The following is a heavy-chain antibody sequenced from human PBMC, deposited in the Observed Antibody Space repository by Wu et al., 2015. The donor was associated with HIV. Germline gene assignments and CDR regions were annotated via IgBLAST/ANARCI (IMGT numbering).Heavy chain of an antibody. Sequence: QVQLVQSGAEVKKPGSSVKVSCKASGGTFSSYAISWVRQAPGQGLEWMGGIIPIFGTANYAQKFQGRVTITTDESTSTAYMELSSLRSEDTAVYYCARDGRRIAVAGTGNWFDPWGQGTLVTVSS. V-gene: IGHV1-69*05. CDR1: GGTFSSYA. CDR3: ARDGRRIAVAGTGNWFDP. CDR2: IIPIFGTA. D-gene: IGHD6-19*01. J-gene: IGHJ5*02.